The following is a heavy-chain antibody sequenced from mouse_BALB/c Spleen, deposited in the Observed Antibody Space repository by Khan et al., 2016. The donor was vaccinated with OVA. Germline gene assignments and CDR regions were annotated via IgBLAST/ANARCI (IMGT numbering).Heavy chain of an antibody. CDR1: GFTFSTYG. CDR3: ARIAYYYDSGGFAY. CDR2: VSSGGHYT. V-gene: IGHV5-6*01. D-gene: IGHD1-1*01. Sequence: EVELVESGGDLVKPGGSLKLSCAASGFTFSTYGMSWVRQTPDKRLEWVATVSSGGHYTYYPDTVTGRFTISRDNVKNTLYLQMSSLRSEDTAMFYCARIAYYYDSGGFAYWGQGTLVTVSA. J-gene: IGHJ3*01.